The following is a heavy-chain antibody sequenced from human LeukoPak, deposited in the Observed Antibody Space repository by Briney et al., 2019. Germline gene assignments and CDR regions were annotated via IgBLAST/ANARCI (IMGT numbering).Heavy chain of an antibody. J-gene: IGHJ4*02. V-gene: IGHV4-34*01. Sequence: KASETLSLTCAVYGGSFSGYYWSWIRQPPGKGLEWIGEINHSGSTNYNPSLKSRVTISVDTSKNQFSLKLSSVTAADTAVYYCARGRRAYYFDYWGQGTLVTVSS. CDR3: ARGRRAYYFDY. CDR2: INHSGST. CDR1: GGSFSGYY.